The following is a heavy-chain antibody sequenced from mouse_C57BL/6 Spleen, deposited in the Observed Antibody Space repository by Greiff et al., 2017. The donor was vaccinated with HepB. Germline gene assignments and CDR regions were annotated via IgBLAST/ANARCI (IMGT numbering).Heavy chain of an antibody. D-gene: IGHD2-4*01. V-gene: IGHV3-1*01. CDR1: GYSITSGYD. CDR2: ISYSGST. J-gene: IGHJ1*03. CDR3: ARESDYDWYFDV. Sequence: EVQWVESGPGMVKPSQSLSLTCTVTGYSITSGYDWHWIRHFPGNKLEWMGYISYSGSTNYNPSLKSRIPITHDTSKNHFFLKLNSVTTEDTATYYCARESDYDWYFDVWGTGTTVTVSS.